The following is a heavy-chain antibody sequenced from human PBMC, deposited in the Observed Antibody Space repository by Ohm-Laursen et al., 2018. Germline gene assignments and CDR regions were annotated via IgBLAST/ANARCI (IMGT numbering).Heavy chain of an antibody. Sequence: GSLRLSCTASGLTFRTSWMHWVRQAPGKGLEWLANIAPDGGAKYYVDSVKGRFTMSRDNTKSSLYLQMYGPRAEDTAVYYCARDFGWGWDYWGQGSLVTVSS. CDR1: GLTFRTSW. CDR2: IAPDGGAK. V-gene: IGHV3-7*01. D-gene: IGHD6-19*01. J-gene: IGHJ4*02. CDR3: ARDFGWGWDY.